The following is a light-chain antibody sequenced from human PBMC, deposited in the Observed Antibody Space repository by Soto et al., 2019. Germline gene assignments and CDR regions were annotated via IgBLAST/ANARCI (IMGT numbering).Light chain of an antibody. CDR2: GAS. J-gene: IGKJ2*01. Sequence: EIVMTQSPASLSVSPGDGATLSCRASQSVASNVACYQQKPGQGPRLLIHGASTRAVGVPARFSGSGSGTDFTLTISSLQSEDFAIYYCQQYHNWPPQYTFGQGTKLQIK. CDR1: QSVASN. V-gene: IGKV3-15*01. CDR3: QQYHNWPPQYT.